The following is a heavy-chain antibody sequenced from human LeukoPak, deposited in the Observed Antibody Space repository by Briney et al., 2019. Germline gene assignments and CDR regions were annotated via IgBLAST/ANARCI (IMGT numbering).Heavy chain of an antibody. CDR3: ARDLYGDYGDDY. D-gene: IGHD4-17*01. J-gene: IGHJ4*02. CDR1: GGTFSSYA. V-gene: IGHV1-69*06. CDR2: IIPIFGTA. Sequence: ASVKVSCKASGGTFSSYAISWVRQAPGQGLEWMGGIIPIFGTANYAQKFQGRVTITADKSTRTAYMELSSLRSEDTAVYYCARDLYGDYGDDYWGQGTLVTVSS.